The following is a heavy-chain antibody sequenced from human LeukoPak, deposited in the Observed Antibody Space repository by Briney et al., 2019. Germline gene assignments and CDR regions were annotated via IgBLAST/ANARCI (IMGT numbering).Heavy chain of an antibody. CDR3: AKDTVRGVSGFDY. Sequence: GGSLRLSCAASGFTFNNYVMNWVRQAPGKGLEWVSAISVSGVNTYYADSVKGRFTISRDNSKNTLYLQMNSLRAEDTAVYYCAKDTVRGVSGFDYWGQGTLVTVSS. V-gene: IGHV3-23*01. CDR1: GFTFNNYV. CDR2: ISVSGVNT. J-gene: IGHJ4*02. D-gene: IGHD3-10*01.